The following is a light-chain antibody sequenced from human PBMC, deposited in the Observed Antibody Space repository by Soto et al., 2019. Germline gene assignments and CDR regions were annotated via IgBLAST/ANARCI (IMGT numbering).Light chain of an antibody. J-gene: IGKJ4*01. CDR2: DAA. V-gene: IGKV1-9*01. Sequence: DIHLTQSPSLLSASVGDRVTLTCRASQGISQYVAWYQQTKGKAPKLLIYDAAVLQGGVPSRLRGARSATECILLFSRLQPEDFYTSYCQQVNSYPLTFGGGTKVDIK. CDR1: QGISQY. CDR3: QQVNSYPLT.